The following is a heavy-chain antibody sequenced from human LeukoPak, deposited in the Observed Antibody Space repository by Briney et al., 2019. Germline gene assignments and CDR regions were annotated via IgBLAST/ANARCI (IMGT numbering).Heavy chain of an antibody. V-gene: IGHV4-39*07. J-gene: IGHJ4*02. CDR2: IYYSGST. CDR1: GGSISSRSYY. CDR3: ARGDNWNDKLFDY. Sequence: SETLSLTCTVSGGSISSRSYYWGWIRQPPGKGLEWIGIIYYSGSTYYNPSLKSRVTISVDTSKNQFSLKLSSVTAADTAVYYCARGDNWNDKLFDYWGQGTLVTVSS. D-gene: IGHD1-20*01.